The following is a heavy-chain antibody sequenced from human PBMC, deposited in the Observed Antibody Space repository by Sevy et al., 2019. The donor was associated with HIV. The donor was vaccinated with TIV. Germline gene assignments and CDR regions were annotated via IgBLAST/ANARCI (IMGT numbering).Heavy chain of an antibody. Sequence: ASVKVSCKASGYTFTSYAMNWVRQAPGQGLEWMGWINTNTGNPTYAQGFTGRFVFSLDTSVSTAYLQISSLKAEDTAVYYCARGPDDFWSDVDFDYWGQGTLVTVSS. CDR3: ARGPDDFWSDVDFDY. D-gene: IGHD3-3*01. J-gene: IGHJ4*02. CDR2: INTNTGNP. V-gene: IGHV7-4-1*02. CDR1: GYTFTSYA.